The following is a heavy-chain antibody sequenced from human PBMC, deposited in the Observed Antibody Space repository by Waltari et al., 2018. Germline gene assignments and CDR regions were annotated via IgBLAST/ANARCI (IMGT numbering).Heavy chain of an antibody. CDR1: GFTFSDYL. Sequence: DVQLVESGGGLVQPGGSLRLSCAASGFTFSDYLRSWVRQAPGKGLEWLANIRHDGGAKDYADSAKGRFTISRDNAKNSLFLPMTSLRAEDTAVYFCARCFNDNDAADYWGPGTLVIVSS. CDR2: IRHDGGAK. V-gene: IGHV3-7*01. CDR3: ARCFNDNDAADY. J-gene: IGHJ4*02. D-gene: IGHD1-1*01.